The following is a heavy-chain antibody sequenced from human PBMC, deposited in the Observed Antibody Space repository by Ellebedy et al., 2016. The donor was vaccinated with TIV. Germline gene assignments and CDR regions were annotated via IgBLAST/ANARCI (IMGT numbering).Heavy chain of an antibody. V-gene: IGHV5-10-1*01. Sequence: GESLKISCKGSGYSFTSYWISWVRQMPGKGLEWMGRIDPSDSYTNYSPSFQGHVTISADKSISTAYLQWSSLKASDTAMYYCARHDSCSGGSCYFDPWGQGTLVTVSS. CDR3: ARHDSCSGGSCYFDP. CDR2: IDPSDSYT. J-gene: IGHJ5*02. CDR1: GYSFTSYW. D-gene: IGHD2-15*01.